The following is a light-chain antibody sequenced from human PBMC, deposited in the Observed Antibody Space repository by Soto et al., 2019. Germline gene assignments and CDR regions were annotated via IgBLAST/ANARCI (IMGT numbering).Light chain of an antibody. CDR3: QQRSSWAFT. CDR1: QSVSSY. Sequence: EIVLTQSPATLPLSPGERATLSCRSSQSVSSYLAWYQQKPGQAPRLLIYDASNRATGIPARFSGSGSGTDFTLTISSLEPEDFAVYYCQQRSSWAFTFGPGTKVDIK. CDR2: DAS. V-gene: IGKV3-11*01. J-gene: IGKJ3*01.